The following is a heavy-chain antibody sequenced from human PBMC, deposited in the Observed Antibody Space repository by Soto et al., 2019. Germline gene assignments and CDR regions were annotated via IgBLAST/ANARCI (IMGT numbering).Heavy chain of an antibody. CDR1: GYTFTSYG. D-gene: IGHD3-10*01. Sequence: GASVKVSCKASGYTFTSYGISWVGQAAGQGLEWMGWISPIFGTANYAQKFQGRVTITADESTSTAYMELSSLRSEDTAVYYCARDGWFGEYYYGMDVWGHGTTVTVSS. CDR3: ARDGWFGEYYYGMDV. V-gene: IGHV1-69*13. J-gene: IGHJ6*02. CDR2: ISPIFGTA.